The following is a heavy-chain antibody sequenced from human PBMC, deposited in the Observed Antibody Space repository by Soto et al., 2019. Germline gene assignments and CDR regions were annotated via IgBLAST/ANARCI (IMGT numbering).Heavy chain of an antibody. Sequence: PGGSLRLSCTASGFTFDTYTMNWLRQAPGRGLEWVSSISATTTYKYYAASVEGRFTISRDNAKNSLYLQTNSLGAEDTAVYYCARGSVSKSGHLWYFDLWGRGTLVT. CDR2: ISATTTYK. CDR3: ARGSVSKSGHLWYFDL. J-gene: IGHJ2*01. V-gene: IGHV3-21*01. D-gene: IGHD2-8*02. CDR1: GFTFDTYT.